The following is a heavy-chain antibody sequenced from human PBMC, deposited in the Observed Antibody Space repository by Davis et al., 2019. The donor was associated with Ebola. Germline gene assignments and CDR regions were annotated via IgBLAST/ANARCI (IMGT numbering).Heavy chain of an antibody. CDR2: IYYSGST. CDR1: GGSISSSSYY. CDR3: ARTVGYCSGGSCYSGDAFDI. J-gene: IGHJ3*02. V-gene: IGHV4-39*07. Sequence: SETLSLTCTVSGGSISSSSYYWGWIRQPPGKGLEWIGSIYYSGSTNYNPSLKSRVTISVDTSKNQFSLKLSSVTAADTAVYYCARTVGYCSGGSCYSGDAFDIWGQGTMVTVSS. D-gene: IGHD2-15*01.